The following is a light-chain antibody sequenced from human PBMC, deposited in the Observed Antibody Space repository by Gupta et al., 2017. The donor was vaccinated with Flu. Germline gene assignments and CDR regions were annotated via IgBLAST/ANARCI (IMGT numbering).Light chain of an antibody. Sequence: IHMTQSPSSLSASVGDTVTTTCRASQRISVYLNWYQQQPGKAPKLLIYAASSLQSGVSSRFSGDGSGKDFTLTISSLQPEDFATYYCQQSYTNPLAFGQGTKVEVK. CDR3: QQSYTNPLA. CDR2: AAS. J-gene: IGKJ1*01. CDR1: QRISVY. V-gene: IGKV1-39*01.